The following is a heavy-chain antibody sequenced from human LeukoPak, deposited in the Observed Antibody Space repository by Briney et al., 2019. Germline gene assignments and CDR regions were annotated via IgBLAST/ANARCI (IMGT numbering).Heavy chain of an antibody. CDR1: GGSISRYY. Sequence: SETLSLTCTVSGGSISRYYWSWIRQPPGKGLEWIGYIYYSGSTNYNPSLKSRVTISVDTSKNQFSLKLSSVTAADTAVYYCARWDVREDDAFDIWGQGTMVTVSS. J-gene: IGHJ3*02. V-gene: IGHV4-59*01. CDR2: IYYSGST. D-gene: IGHD3-10*02. CDR3: ARWDVREDDAFDI.